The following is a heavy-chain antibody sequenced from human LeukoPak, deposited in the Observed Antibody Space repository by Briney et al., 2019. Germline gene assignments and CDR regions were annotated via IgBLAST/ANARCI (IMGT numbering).Heavy chain of an antibody. CDR1: GYTFTSYD. V-gene: IGHV1-8*03. CDR2: MNPNSGNT. Sequence: ASVKVSCKASGYTFTSYDINWVRQATGQGLEWMGRMNPNSGNTGYAQKFQGRVTITRNTSISTAYMELSSLRSEDTAVYYCARGFSRMEWDQDYWGQGTLVTVSS. CDR3: ARGFSRMEWDQDY. J-gene: IGHJ4*02. D-gene: IGHD3-3*01.